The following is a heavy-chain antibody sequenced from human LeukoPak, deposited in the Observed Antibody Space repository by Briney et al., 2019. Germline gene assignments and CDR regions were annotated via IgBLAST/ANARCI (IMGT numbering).Heavy chain of an antibody. CDR1: GGSFGGYY. CDR3: ASQIVVVPAAMGGWFDP. D-gene: IGHD2-2*01. CDR2: INHSGST. J-gene: IGHJ5*02. V-gene: IGHV4-34*01. Sequence: PSETLSLTCAVYGGSFGGYYWSWIRQPPGKGLEWIGEINHSGSTNYNPSLKSRVTISVDTSKNQFSLKLSSVTAADTAVYYCASQIVVVPAAMGGWFDPWGQGTLVTVSS.